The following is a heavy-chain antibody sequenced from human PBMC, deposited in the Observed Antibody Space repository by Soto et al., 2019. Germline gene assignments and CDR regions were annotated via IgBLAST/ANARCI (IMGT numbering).Heavy chain of an antibody. V-gene: IGHV4-34*01. CDR3: ARGLRITIFANRGWFDP. J-gene: IGHJ5*02. CDR1: GGSFSGYY. D-gene: IGHD3-3*01. CDR2: INHSGST. Sequence: PSETLSLTCAVYGGSFSGYYWSWIRQPPGKGLEWIGEINHSGSTNYNPSLKSRVTISVDTSKNQFSLKLSSVTAADTAVYYCARGLRITIFANRGWFDPWGQGTLVTVSS.